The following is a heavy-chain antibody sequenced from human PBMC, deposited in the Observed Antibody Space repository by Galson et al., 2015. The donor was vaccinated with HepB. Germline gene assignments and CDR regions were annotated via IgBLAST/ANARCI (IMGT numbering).Heavy chain of an antibody. CDR1: GYTFTSHA. Sequence: SVKVSCKASGYTFTSHAMHWVRQAPGQRLEWMGWINAGNGNTKYSQKFQGRVTITRDTSASTAYMELSSLRSEDTAVYYCARVKNYYDSSGYRYYYFDYWGQGTLVTVSS. CDR3: ARVKNYYDSSGYRYYYFDY. D-gene: IGHD3-22*01. J-gene: IGHJ4*02. V-gene: IGHV1-3*01. CDR2: INAGNGNT.